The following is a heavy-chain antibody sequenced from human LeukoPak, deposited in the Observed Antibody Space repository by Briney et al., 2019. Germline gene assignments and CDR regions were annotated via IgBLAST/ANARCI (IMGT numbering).Heavy chain of an antibody. V-gene: IGHV6-1*01. J-gene: IGHJ5*02. CDR2: TYYRSKWSN. CDR3: ARGLQLRRGNWFDP. D-gene: IGHD1-26*01. Sequence: PSQTLSLTCAISGDSVSSNSAAWNWIRQSPSRGLEWLGGTYYRSKWSNDYAASVKSRITINPDTSKNQFSLQLNSVTPDDTAVYYCARGLQLRRGNWFDPWGQGTLVTVSS. CDR1: GDSVSSNSAA.